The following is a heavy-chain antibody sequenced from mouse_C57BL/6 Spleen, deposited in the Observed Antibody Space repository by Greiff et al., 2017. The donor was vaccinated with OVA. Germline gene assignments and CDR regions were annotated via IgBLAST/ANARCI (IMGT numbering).Heavy chain of an antibody. V-gene: IGHV5-17*01. CDR1: RFTFSDYG. J-gene: IGHJ4*01. Sequence: EVQLVESGGGLVKPGGSLKLSCAASRFTFSDYGMHWVRQAPEKGLEWVAYISSGSSTIYYADTVKGRFTISRDNAKNTLFLQMTSLRSEDTAMYYCARPEAMDYWGQGTSVTVSS. CDR3: ARPEAMDY. CDR2: ISSGSSTI.